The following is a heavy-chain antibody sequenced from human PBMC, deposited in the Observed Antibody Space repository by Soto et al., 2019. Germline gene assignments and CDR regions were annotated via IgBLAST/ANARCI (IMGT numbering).Heavy chain of an antibody. V-gene: IGHV3-21*01. CDR2: ISSSSSYI. J-gene: IGHJ3*02. Sequence: GGSLRLSCAASGFTFSSYSMNWVRQAPGKGLEWVSSISSSSSYIYYADSVKGRFTISRDNAKNSLYLQMNSLRAEDTAVYYCARDNKRSRAQVDAFDIWGQGTMVTVSS. D-gene: IGHD1-1*01. CDR1: GFTFSSYS. CDR3: ARDNKRSRAQVDAFDI.